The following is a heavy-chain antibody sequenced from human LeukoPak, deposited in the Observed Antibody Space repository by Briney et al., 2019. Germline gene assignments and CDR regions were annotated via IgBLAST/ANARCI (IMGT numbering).Heavy chain of an antibody. J-gene: IGHJ4*02. CDR2: VYYSGST. CDR3: ARHGTGTNSGYSSSIGY. V-gene: IGHV4-39*01. Sequence: NTSETLSLTCTVSGGSISSSSYYWGWIRQPPGKGLEWIGSVYYSGSTYYNPSLKSRVTISVDTSKNQFSLKLSSVTAADTAVYYCARHGTGTNSGYSSSIGYWGQGTLVTVSS. D-gene: IGHD6-13*01. CDR1: GGSISSSSYY.